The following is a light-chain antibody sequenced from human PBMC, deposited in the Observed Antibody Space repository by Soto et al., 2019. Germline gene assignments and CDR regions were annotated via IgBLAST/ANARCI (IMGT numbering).Light chain of an antibody. J-gene: IGLJ1*01. CDR2: GVT. Sequence: QSALTQPTSVSGSPGQSITISCTGNHNDIGTYDYVSWYQQHPGRAPRLLIHGVTTRPSGISGRFSASKSGLTASLTISGLQPEDEADYYCSSFTSNRIYLFGPGTKFT. V-gene: IGLV2-14*03. CDR3: SSFTSNRIYL. CDR1: HNDIGTYDY.